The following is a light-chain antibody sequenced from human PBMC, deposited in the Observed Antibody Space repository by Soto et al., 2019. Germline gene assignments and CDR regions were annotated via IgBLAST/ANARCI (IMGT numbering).Light chain of an antibody. J-gene: IGLJ2*01. V-gene: IGLV1-51*01. CDR2: DNQ. CDR3: GTWDSSLTIGVI. CDR1: SSHVGKNF. Sequence: QSGLTQPRSGCAAAGQKGSSSCSGSSSHVGKNFVSWYQHVPGKAPQLLIYDNQKRPSGIPDRFSASKSGTLATLDITGLQTGDEADYYCGTWDSSLTIGVIFGGGTKVTVL.